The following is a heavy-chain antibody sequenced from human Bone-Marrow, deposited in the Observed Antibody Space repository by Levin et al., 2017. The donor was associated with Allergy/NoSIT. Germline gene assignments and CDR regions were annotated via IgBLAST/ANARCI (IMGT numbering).Heavy chain of an antibody. Sequence: SVKVSCKASGGTFSNYGISWVRQAPGQGLEWMGGIIPIFGTAHYAKKFHGRVTFTADTFPGTAYMELSSLRSEDTAVYYCARGHCNHGDCPAAAFDIWGQGTLVTVSS. V-gene: IGHV1-69*06. CDR1: GGTFSNYG. J-gene: IGHJ3*02. CDR3: ARGHCNHGDCPAAAFDI. D-gene: IGHD2-21*02. CDR2: IIPIFGTA.